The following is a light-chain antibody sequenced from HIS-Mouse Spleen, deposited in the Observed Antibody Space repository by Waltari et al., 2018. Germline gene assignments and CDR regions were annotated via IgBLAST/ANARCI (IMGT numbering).Light chain of an antibody. CDR2: GAS. V-gene: IGKV3-20*01. Sequence: EIVLTQSPGTLSLSPGERATLSCRASQSVSSSYLAWYQQKPGQAPRLLIYGASSRATSIPDRFSGSGSGTDFTLTISRLEPEDFAVYYCQQYGSSPPVITFGPGTKVDIK. J-gene: IGKJ3*01. CDR3: QQYGSSPPVIT. CDR1: QSVSSSY.